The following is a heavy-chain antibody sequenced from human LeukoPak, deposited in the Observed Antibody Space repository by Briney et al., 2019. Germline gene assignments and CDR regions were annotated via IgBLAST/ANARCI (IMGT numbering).Heavy chain of an antibody. J-gene: IGHJ4*02. V-gene: IGHV1-18*01. CDR3: ARDSLRHYYGSGSYYNDY. D-gene: IGHD3-10*01. CDR2: ISAYNGNT. Sequence: ASVKVSCKASGYTFTSYGISWVRQAPGQGLEWMGWISAYNGNTNYAQKLQGRVTMTTDTSTCTAYMELRSLRSDDTAVYYCARDSLRHYYGSGSYYNDYWGQGTLVTVSS. CDR1: GYTFTSYG.